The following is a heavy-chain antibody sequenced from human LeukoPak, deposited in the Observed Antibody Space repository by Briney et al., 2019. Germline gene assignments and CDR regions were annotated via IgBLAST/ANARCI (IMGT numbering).Heavy chain of an antibody. CDR2: IYYSGST. CDR1: GGSISSSSYY. V-gene: IGHV4-39*01. Sequence: SETLSLTCTVSGGSISSSSYYWGWIRQPPGKGLEWIVSIYYSGSTYYNPSLKSRVTISVDTSKNQFSLKLSSVTAADTAVYYCARGNPLTIFGVVILDYWGQGTLVTVSS. D-gene: IGHD3-3*01. CDR3: ARGNPLTIFGVVILDY. J-gene: IGHJ4*02.